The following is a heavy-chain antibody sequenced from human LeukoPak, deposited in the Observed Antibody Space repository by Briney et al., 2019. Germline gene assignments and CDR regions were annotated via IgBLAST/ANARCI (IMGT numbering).Heavy chain of an antibody. D-gene: IGHD3-3*01. CDR1: GFTFSSYA. CDR2: IHYTGRT. CDR3: ARSIFGVVISYYYYYMDV. J-gene: IGHJ6*03. V-gene: IGHV4-59*08. Sequence: GSLRLSCAASGFTFSSYAMSWVRQAPGKGLEYIGYIHYTGRTTYTPSLKSRVTISVDTSKNQFSLKLSSVTAADTAVYYCARSIFGVVISYYYYYMDVWGKGTTVTVSS.